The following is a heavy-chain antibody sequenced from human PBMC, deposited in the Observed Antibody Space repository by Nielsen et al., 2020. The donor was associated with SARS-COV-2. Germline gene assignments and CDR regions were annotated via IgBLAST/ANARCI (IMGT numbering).Heavy chain of an antibody. J-gene: IGHJ4*02. CDR3: ASPYSSSGYPGAFDY. CDR2: IYDSGRT. V-gene: IGHV4-39*07. Sequence: PGKGLEWIGSIYDSGRTYYNPSLKSRVTISVDTSKNQFSLKLSSVTAADTAVYYCASPYSSSGYPGAFDYWGQGTLVTVSS. D-gene: IGHD6-13*01.